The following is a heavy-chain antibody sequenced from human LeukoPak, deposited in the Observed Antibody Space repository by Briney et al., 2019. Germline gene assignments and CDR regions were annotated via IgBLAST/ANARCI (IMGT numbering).Heavy chain of an antibody. J-gene: IGHJ2*01. CDR3: ARELPYDYVWGSYRLDYWYFDL. V-gene: IGHV4-4*07. CDR1: GGSISSYY. D-gene: IGHD3-16*02. Sequence: SETLSLTCTVSGGSISSYYWSWIRQPAGKGLEWIGRIYTSGSTNYNPSLKSRVTMSVDTSKNQFSLKLSSVTAADTAVYYCARELPYDYVWGSYRLDYWYFDLWGRGTLVTVSS. CDR2: IYTSGST.